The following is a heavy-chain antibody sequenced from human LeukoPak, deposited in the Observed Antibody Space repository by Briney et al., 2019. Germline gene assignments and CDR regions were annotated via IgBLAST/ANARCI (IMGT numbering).Heavy chain of an antibody. CDR1: GGSISTSTYY. D-gene: IGHD6-13*01. Sequence: SETLSLTCTVSGGSISTSTYYWGWIRQPPGKGLEWIGSIYYSGSTYYNPSLKSRVTISVDTSKNQFSLNLSSVTAADTAVYYCARVDLTITAAPYYFAYWGQGTLVTDSS. J-gene: IGHJ4*02. V-gene: IGHV4-39*07. CDR3: ARVDLTITAAPYYFAY. CDR2: IYYSGST.